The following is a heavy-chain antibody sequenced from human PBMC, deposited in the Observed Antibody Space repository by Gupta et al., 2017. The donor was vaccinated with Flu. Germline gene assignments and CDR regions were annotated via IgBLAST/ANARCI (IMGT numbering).Heavy chain of an antibody. CDR3: ARMYNWNHDFDY. Sequence: SGTTYYNPSLQSRVSISLDTSKNQFFLNVSSATAADTAVYYCARMYNWNHDFDYWGQGTLVAVSS. CDR2: SGTT. J-gene: IGHJ4*02. V-gene: IGHV4-31*02. D-gene: IGHD1-20*01.